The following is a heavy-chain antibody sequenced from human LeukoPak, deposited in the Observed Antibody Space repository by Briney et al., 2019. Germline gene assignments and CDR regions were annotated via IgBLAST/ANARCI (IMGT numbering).Heavy chain of an antibody. V-gene: IGHV1-69*13. CDR2: IIPLFGAP. CDR1: GGTFGSYA. Sequence: ASVNVSCKPSGGTFGSYAISWVRQAPGQGLEWVGGIIPLFGAPLYAQKFQGRVTITADERTSTVYMDLSSLRSDDTAVYYCARDEEKAAGSLWGQGTPVIVSS. D-gene: IGHD6-13*01. J-gene: IGHJ4*02. CDR3: ARDEEKAAGSL.